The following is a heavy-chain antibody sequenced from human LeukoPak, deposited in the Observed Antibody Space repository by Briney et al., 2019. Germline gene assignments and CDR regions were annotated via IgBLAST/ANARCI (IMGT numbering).Heavy chain of an antibody. CDR3: ARGSARAFRWYFDL. V-gene: IGHV4-61*02. J-gene: IGHJ2*01. Sequence: SQTLSLTCTVSGGSISSGSCYWSWIRQPAGKGLEWIGRIYTSGSTNYNPSLKSRVTISVDTSKNQFSLKLSSVTAADTAVYYCARGSARAFRWYFDLWGRGTLVTVSS. CDR2: IYTSGST. CDR1: GGSISSGSCY. D-gene: IGHD6-6*01.